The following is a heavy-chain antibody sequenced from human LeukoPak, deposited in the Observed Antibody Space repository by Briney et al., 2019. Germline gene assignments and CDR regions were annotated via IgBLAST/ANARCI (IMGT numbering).Heavy chain of an antibody. CDR3: ARRGYSSSGVDY. CDR1: GGSFSGYY. V-gene: IGHV4-34*01. Sequence: SETLSLTCAVYGGSFSGYYWSWIRQPPGKGLEWIGEINHSGSTNYNPSLKSRVTISVDTSKNQFSLKLSSVTAADTAVYYCARRGYSSSGVDYWGQGTLVTVSS. D-gene: IGHD6-6*01. J-gene: IGHJ4*02. CDR2: INHSGST.